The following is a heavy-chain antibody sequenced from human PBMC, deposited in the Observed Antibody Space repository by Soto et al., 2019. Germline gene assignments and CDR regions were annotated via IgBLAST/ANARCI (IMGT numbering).Heavy chain of an antibody. D-gene: IGHD3-22*01. CDR1: GGSISSGGYS. V-gene: IGHV4-30-2*05. J-gene: IGHJ3*02. CDR3: ARVNPYYYDSSGYYYLGCAFDI. Sequence: SETLALTCAVSGGSISSGGYSWSWIRQPPGKGLEWIGYIYHSGSTYYNPSLKSRVTISVDTSKNQFSLKLSSVTAADTAVYYCARVNPYYYDSSGYYYLGCAFDIWGQGTMVTVSS. CDR2: IYHSGST.